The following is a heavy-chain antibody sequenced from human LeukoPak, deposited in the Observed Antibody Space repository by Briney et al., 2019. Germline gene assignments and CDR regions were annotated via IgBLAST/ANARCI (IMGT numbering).Heavy chain of an antibody. CDR1: GFAFDEYG. D-gene: IGHD2-21*02. CDR3: ARHPSSYCGGDCPIDY. CDR2: INWIGGST. Sequence: GGSLRLSCAASGFAFDEYGLSWVRQAPGKGLEWVSGINWIGGSTTYADSVKGRFTISRDNARNSLYLQMNSLRAEDTALYYCARHPSSYCGGDCPIDYWGQGTLVTVSS. V-gene: IGHV3-20*04. J-gene: IGHJ4*02.